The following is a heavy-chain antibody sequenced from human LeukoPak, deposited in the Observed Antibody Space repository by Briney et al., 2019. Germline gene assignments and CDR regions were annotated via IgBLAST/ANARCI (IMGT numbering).Heavy chain of an antibody. D-gene: IGHD6-13*01. CDR3: ARDPGYSSISFPYCFDY. Sequence: ASVKVSCKASGYTFTSYGISWVRQAPGQGLEWMGWISAYNGNTNYAQKLQGRVTMTTDTSTSTAHLELRSLRSDDTAVYYCARDPGYSSISFPYCFDYWGQGTLVTVSS. V-gene: IGHV1-18*01. J-gene: IGHJ4*02. CDR2: ISAYNGNT. CDR1: GYTFTSYG.